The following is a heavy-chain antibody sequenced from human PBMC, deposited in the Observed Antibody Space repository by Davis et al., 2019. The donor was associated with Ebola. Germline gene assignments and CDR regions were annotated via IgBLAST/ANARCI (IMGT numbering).Heavy chain of an antibody. CDR3: ARGRYVDIVATITSYYYYGMDV. D-gene: IGHD5-12*01. Sequence: GSLRLSCAASGFTFSSYVMTWVRQPPGKGLEWIGEINHSGSTNYNPSLKSRVTISVDTSKNQFSLKLSSVTAADTAVYYCARGRYVDIVATITSYYYYGMDVWGKGTTVTVSS. CDR2: INHSGST. V-gene: IGHV4-34*01. J-gene: IGHJ6*04. CDR1: GFTFSSYV.